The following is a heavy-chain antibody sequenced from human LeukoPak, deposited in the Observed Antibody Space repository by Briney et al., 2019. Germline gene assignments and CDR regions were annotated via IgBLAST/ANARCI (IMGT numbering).Heavy chain of an antibody. CDR1: GGTFSSYA. J-gene: IGHJ4*02. V-gene: IGHV1-69*04. D-gene: IGHD6-13*01. CDR2: IIPILGIA. CDR3: ARGGSVAAASNLDY. Sequence: SVKVSCKASGGTFSSYAISWVRQAPGQGLEWMGRIIPILGIANYAQKFQGRVTITADKSTSTAYMELSSLRSEDTAVYYCARGGSVAAASNLDYWGQGTLVTVSS.